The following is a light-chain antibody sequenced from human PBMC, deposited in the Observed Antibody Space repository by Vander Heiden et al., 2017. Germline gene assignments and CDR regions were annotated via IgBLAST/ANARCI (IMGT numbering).Light chain of an antibody. CDR1: QGISNY. Sequence: DIQMTQSPSSLSASVGDRVTITCRASQGISNYLAWYQQKPGKGPKLLSYAASTLQSGVPSRFSGSGYGTDFTLTISSQQPEDVAPYYCQKYNSDPPFTFGHGTKVDIK. J-gene: IGKJ3*01. CDR2: AAS. CDR3: QKYNSDPPFT. V-gene: IGKV1-27*01.